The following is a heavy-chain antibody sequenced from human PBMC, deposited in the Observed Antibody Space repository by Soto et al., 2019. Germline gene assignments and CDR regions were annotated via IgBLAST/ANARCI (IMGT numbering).Heavy chain of an antibody. J-gene: IGHJ5*02. CDR2: ISASGGRT. CDR1: GFTFSSYA. CDR3: AKSGPYCSDNSCYYS. Sequence: PGGSLRLSCAASGFTFSSYAMTWVRQAPVKGLEWLSDISASGGRTNYADSVKGRFTISRDNCKKTLYLQMNSLRAEDTAMYYCAKSGPYCSDNSCYYSWGQGTLVTVSS. V-gene: IGHV3-23*01. D-gene: IGHD2-15*01.